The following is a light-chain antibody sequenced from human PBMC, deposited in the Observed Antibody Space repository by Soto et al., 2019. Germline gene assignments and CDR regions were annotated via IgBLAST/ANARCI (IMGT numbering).Light chain of an antibody. V-gene: IGLV2-14*01. J-gene: IGLJ2*01. CDR1: GSDVGGYNY. Sequence: QSALTQPASVSGSPGQSITISCTGTGSDVGGYNYVSWYQQHPGKAPKVMIYDVSNRPSGVSNRFSGSKSVNTASLTISGLQAEDEADYYCSSYTSASTPLVFGGGTKVTVL. CDR2: DVS. CDR3: SSYTSASTPLV.